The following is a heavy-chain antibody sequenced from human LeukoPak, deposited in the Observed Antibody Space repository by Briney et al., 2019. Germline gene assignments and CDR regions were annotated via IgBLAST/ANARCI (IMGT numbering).Heavy chain of an antibody. Sequence: QPGGPLRLSCAASGFTFSSYAMHWVRQAPGKGLEWVAVISYDGSNKYYADSVKGRFTISRDNSKNTLYLQMNSLRAEDTAVYYCARDLAPLWLHGAFDIWGQGTMVTVSS. CDR3: ARDLAPLWLHGAFDI. CDR2: ISYDGSNK. J-gene: IGHJ3*02. V-gene: IGHV3-30-3*01. CDR1: GFTFSSYA. D-gene: IGHD5-18*01.